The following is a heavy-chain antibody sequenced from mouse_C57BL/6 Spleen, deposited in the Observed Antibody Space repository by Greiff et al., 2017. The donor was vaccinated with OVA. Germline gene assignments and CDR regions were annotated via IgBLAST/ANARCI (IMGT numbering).Heavy chain of an antibody. J-gene: IGHJ1*03. CDR2: IDPSDSYT. CDR1: GYTFTSYW. CDR3: ASYYSNFYWYFDV. D-gene: IGHD2-5*01. Sequence: QVQLQQSGAELVKPGASVKLSCKASGYTFTSYWMQWVKQRPGQGLEWIGEIDPSDSYTNYNQKFKGKATLTVDTSSSTAYMQLSSLTSEDSAVYYCASYYSNFYWYFDVWGTGTTVTVSS. V-gene: IGHV1-50*01.